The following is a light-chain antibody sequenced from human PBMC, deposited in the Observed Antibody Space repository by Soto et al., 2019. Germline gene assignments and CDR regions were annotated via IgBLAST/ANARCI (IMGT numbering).Light chain of an antibody. CDR3: EQHINRLS. CDR2: DAS. J-gene: IGKJ4*01. CDR1: QSVSNY. V-gene: IGKV3-11*01. Sequence: EIVLTQSPATLSLSPGERATLSCRASQSVSNYLVWYQQKPGQAPSLLIYDASNRATGIPARFSGSGSGTDFTLTISTLEPEDFAVYYCEQHINRLSFGGGTKVEIK.